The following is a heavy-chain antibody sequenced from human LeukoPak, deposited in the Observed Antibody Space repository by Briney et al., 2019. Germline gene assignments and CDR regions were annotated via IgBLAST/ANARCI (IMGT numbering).Heavy chain of an antibody. CDR2: ISPYNGNT. D-gene: IGHD3-16*02. Sequence: ASVKVSCKASGYAFTNYVISWVRQAPGQGLEWMGWISPYNGNTDYAEKLQERVTMTADTSTSTVYMELQSLRSDDTAVYYCARELPVWGSYRYFGYWGQGTVVTVSS. CDR1: GYAFTNYV. J-gene: IGHJ4*02. V-gene: IGHV1-18*01. CDR3: ARELPVWGSYRYFGY.